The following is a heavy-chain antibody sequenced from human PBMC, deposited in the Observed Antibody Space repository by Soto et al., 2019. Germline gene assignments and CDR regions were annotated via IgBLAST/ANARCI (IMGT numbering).Heavy chain of an antibody. V-gene: IGHV4-31*03. CDR3: ARSSPSANYFDY. J-gene: IGHJ4*02. Sequence: QVQLQESGPGLVKPSQTLSLTCTVSGGSISSGGYYWSWIRQHPGKGLEWIGYIYYSGSTYYNPSLRSRFTISVDTSKNQFPLKLSSVTAADTAVYYCARSSPSANYFDYWGQGTLVTVSS. CDR1: GGSISSGGYY. D-gene: IGHD2-2*01. CDR2: IYYSGST.